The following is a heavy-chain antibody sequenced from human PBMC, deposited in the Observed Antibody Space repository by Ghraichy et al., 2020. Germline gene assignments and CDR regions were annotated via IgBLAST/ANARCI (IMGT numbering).Heavy chain of an antibody. CDR3: VRYDFPLFDS. D-gene: IGHD3-3*01. V-gene: IGHV4-34*01. CDR1: GGSFTGYF. J-gene: IGHJ4*02. CDR2: VYHSGRT. Sequence: SETLSLTCAVYGGSFTGYFWTWVRQPPRKELQGIVEVYHSGRTNYNPSLKSRVTISIDTSKNQFSLRLNSVAAADTAVYFCVRYDFPLFDSWGQGSLVTVSS.